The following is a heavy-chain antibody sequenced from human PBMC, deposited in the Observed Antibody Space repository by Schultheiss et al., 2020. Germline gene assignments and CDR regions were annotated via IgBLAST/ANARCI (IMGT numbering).Heavy chain of an antibody. Sequence: SQTLSLTCTVSGGSISSYYWSWIRQPPGKGLEWIGYIYYSGSTNYNPSLKSRVTISVDTSKNQFSLKLSSVTAADTAVYYCARDGKYFYGMDVWGQGTTVNV. J-gene: IGHJ6*02. CDR2: IYYSGST. V-gene: IGHV4-59*01. CDR1: GGSISSYY. CDR3: ARDGKYFYGMDV.